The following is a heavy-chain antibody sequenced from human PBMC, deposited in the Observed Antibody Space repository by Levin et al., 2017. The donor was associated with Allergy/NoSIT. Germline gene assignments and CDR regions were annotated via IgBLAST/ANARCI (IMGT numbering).Heavy chain of an antibody. CDR1: GFTFSSYS. D-gene: IGHD3-3*01. V-gene: IGHV3-21*01. J-gene: IGHJ4*02. CDR2: ISSSSSYI. Sequence: GGSLRLSCAASGFTFSSYSMNWVRQAPGKGLEWVSSISSSSSYIYYADSVKGRFTISRDNAKNSLYLQMNSLRAEDTAVYYCARDGAYDLWSGYYSYWGQGTLVTVSS. CDR3: ARDGAYDLWSGYYSY.